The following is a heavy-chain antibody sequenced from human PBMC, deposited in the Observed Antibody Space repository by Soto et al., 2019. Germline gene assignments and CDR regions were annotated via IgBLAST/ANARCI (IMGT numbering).Heavy chain of an antibody. J-gene: IGHJ6*03. CDR3: ARQLGDYDFWSGPLLNYMDV. Sequence: SETLSLTCTVSGGSISSSSYYWGWIRQPPGKGLEWIGSIYYSGSTYYNPSLKSRVTISVDTSKNQFSLKLSSVTAADTAVYYCARQLGDYDFWSGPLLNYMDVWGKGTTVTVSS. V-gene: IGHV4-39*01. D-gene: IGHD3-3*01. CDR1: GGSISSSSYY. CDR2: IYYSGST.